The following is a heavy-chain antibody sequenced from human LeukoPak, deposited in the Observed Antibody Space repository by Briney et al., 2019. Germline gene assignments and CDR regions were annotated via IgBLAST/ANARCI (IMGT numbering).Heavy chain of an antibody. V-gene: IGHV3-23*01. CDR3: AKDRGRHYYDSSGYRVPFDY. CDR1: GFSFSSYA. CDR2: IIGSGGST. J-gene: IGHJ4*02. D-gene: IGHD3-22*01. Sequence: PGGSLRLSCAAPGFSFSSYAMSWVRQAPGKGLEWVSPIIGSGGSTYYADSVKGRFTIYRDNSKNTLYLQMNSQRAEDTAVYYCAKDRGRHYYDSSGYRVPFDYWGQGTLVTVSS.